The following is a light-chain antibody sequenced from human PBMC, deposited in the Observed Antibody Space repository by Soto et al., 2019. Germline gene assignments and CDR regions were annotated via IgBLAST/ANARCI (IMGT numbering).Light chain of an antibody. CDR3: QQHNSYSPWT. CDR1: QTIDSW. J-gene: IGKJ1*01. Sequence: DIQMAQAPSTLTASVGDKVTIPWRASQTIDSWLAWYQQRPGKPPNLLIYKASTLASGVPSRFSGSGSGTEYTLTISGLQPDDFATYYCQQHNSYSPWTFGPGTKVDIK. CDR2: KAS. V-gene: IGKV1-5*03.